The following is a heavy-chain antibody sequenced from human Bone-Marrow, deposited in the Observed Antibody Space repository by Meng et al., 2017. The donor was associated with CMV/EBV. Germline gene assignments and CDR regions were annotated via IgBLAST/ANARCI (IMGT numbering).Heavy chain of an antibody. J-gene: IGHJ6*02. V-gene: IGHV3-48*03. Sequence: GGSLRLPCAASGFTFSSYEMNWVRQAPGKGLEWVSYISSSGSTIYYADSVKGRFTISRDNAKNSLYLQMNSLRAEDTADYYCARDTPYVLRFFWPPEDVWGQGTTVTVSS. CDR3: ARDTPYVLRFFWPPEDV. D-gene: IGHD3-3*01. CDR2: ISSSGSTI. CDR1: GFTFSSYE.